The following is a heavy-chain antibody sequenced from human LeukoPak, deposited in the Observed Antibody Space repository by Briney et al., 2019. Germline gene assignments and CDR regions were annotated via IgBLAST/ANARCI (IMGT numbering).Heavy chain of an antibody. CDR1: GFTFSSYW. J-gene: IGHJ4*02. CDR3: ARDVGIFSEG. CDR2: IYYSGSS. Sequence: GSLRLSCAASGFTFSSYWMSWVRQTPGKGLEWIGTIYYSGSSFYNPSLRSRVTISVDTSKNQFSLRLSSVTAADTAVYFCARDVGIFSEGWGQGTLVTVSS. D-gene: IGHD3-3*01. V-gene: IGHV4-59*12.